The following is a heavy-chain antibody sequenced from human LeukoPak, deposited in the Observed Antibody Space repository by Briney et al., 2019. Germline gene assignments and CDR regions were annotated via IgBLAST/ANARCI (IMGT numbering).Heavy chain of an antibody. CDR3: TTDLGTYYHGSQRLIPIDY. J-gene: IGHJ4*02. CDR1: GFTFTNAW. V-gene: IGHV3-15*01. CDR2: IKSKTDGETT. D-gene: IGHD3-10*01. Sequence: GGSLRLSCVDSGFTFTNAWMSWVRQAPGKGLEWIGRIKSKTDGETTNYAEPVRGRFTISRDDSKSAVYLQMNSLKIEDTAVHYCTTDLGTYYHGSQRLIPIDYWGQGTLVTVSS.